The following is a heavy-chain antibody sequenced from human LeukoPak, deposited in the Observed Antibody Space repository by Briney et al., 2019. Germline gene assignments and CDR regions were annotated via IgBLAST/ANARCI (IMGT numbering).Heavy chain of an antibody. V-gene: IGHV4-59*01. CDR2: IYYSGST. D-gene: IGHD3-10*01. CDR1: GGSISSYY. J-gene: IGHJ3*02. Sequence: SETLSLTCTVSGGSISSYYWSWIRQPPGKGLEWIGYIYYSGSTNYNPSLKSRVTISVDPSKNQFSLKLSSVTAADTAVYYCARDYLSAVAFDIWGQGTMVTVSS. CDR3: ARDYLSAVAFDI.